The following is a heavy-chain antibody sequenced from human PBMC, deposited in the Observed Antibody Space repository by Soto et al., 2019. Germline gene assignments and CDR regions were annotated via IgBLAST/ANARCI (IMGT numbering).Heavy chain of an antibody. CDR2: ISAYNGNT. V-gene: IGHV1-18*01. D-gene: IGHD3-10*01. J-gene: IGHJ6*02. CDR3: ARSITMVRGVRAYYYYYGMDV. Sequence: ASVKVSCKASGYTFTSYGISWVRQAPGQGLEWMGWISAYNGNTNYAQKLQGRVTMTTDTSTSTAYMELRSLRSDDTAVYYCARSITMVRGVRAYYYYYGMDVWGQGTTVTVSS. CDR1: GYTFTSYG.